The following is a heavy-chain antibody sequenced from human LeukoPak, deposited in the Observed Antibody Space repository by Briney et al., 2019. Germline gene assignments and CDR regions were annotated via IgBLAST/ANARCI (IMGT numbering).Heavy chain of an antibody. D-gene: IGHD2-15*01. CDR1: GGSFSGYY. Sequence: SETLSLTCAVYGGSFSGYYWSWIRQPPGKGLEWIGEINHSGSTNYNPSLKSRVTISVDTSKNQFSLKLSSVTAADTAVYYCASRRLYCSGGSCYGVLSSWGQGTLVTVSS. CDR2: INHSGST. CDR3: ASRRLYCSGGSCYGVLSS. J-gene: IGHJ5*02. V-gene: IGHV4-34*01.